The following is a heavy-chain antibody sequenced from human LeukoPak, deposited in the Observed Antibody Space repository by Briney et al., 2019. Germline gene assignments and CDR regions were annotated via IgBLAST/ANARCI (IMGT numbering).Heavy chain of an antibody. D-gene: IGHD3-3*01. CDR3: ARSGYDFWSGHPVGYFDY. V-gene: IGHV3-11*01. Sequence: GGSLRLSCAASGFTFSDYYMSWIRQAPGKGLEWVSYISGSGSTIYYADSVKGRFTISRDNAKNSLYLQMNSLRAEDTAVYYCARSGYDFWSGHPVGYFDYWGQGTLVTVSS. CDR1: GFTFSDYY. CDR2: ISGSGSTI. J-gene: IGHJ4*02.